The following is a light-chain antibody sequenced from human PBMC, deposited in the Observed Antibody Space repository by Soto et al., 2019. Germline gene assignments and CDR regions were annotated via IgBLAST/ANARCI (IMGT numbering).Light chain of an antibody. Sequence: DIQMTQSPSTLSGSVGDRVTITCRASQTISSWLAWYQQKPGKAPKLLIYKASTLKSGVPSRFSGSGSGTEFTLTISRLQPDDFATYYCQHYISYSEAFGQGTKLDIK. CDR3: QHYISYSEA. CDR2: KAS. J-gene: IGKJ1*01. V-gene: IGKV1-5*03. CDR1: QTISSW.